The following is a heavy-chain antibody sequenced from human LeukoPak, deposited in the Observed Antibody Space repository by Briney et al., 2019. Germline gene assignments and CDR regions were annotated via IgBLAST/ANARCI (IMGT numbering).Heavy chain of an antibody. J-gene: IGHJ4*02. V-gene: IGHV3-21*01. CDR1: GFIFSSYT. Sequence: PGGSLRLSCAASGFIFSSYTMNWVRQAPGEGLEWVSSISSSSNYIYYADSVKGRFTISRDNAENSLYLQMNSLRAEDTAVYYCSTSRVFDHWGQGTLVTVSS. CDR2: ISSSSNYI. CDR3: STSRVFDH.